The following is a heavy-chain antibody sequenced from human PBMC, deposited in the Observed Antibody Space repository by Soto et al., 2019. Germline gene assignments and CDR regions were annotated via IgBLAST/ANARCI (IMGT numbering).Heavy chain of an antibody. Sequence: QVQLVQSGAEVKKPGSSVKVSCKASGGTFSSYTISWVRQAPGQGLEWMGRIIPILGIANYAQKFQGRVTITADKSTSTADMQLSSLRSEDKAVYYCARDPRGSYSYAPKAFDLWGQGTLVTVSA. D-gene: IGHD5-18*01. CDR2: IIPILGIA. J-gene: IGHJ5*02. CDR3: ARDPRGSYSYAPKAFDL. V-gene: IGHV1-69*08. CDR1: GGTFSSYT.